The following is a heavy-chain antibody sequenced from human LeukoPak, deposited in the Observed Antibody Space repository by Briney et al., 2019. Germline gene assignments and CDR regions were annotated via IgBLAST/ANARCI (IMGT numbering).Heavy chain of an antibody. CDR2: IYYSGST. J-gene: IGHJ5*02. V-gene: IGHV4-39*01. CDR3: ARLRYYGSVSYPMTGNWFAP. Sequence: SETLSLTCTVSGGSISSSSYYWGWIRQPPGKGLEWIGSIYYSGSTYYNPSLKSRVTISVDTSKNQFSLKLSSVTAADTSVYYCARLRYYGSVSYPMTGNWFAPWGQGTLVTVSS. D-gene: IGHD3-10*01. CDR1: GGSISSSSYY.